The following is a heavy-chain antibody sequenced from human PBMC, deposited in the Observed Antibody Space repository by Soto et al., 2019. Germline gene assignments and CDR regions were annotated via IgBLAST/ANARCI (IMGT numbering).Heavy chain of an antibody. V-gene: IGHV1-18*01. Sequence: ASVKVSCKASGYTFTSYGISWVRQAPGQGLEWMGWINADNGNTKYSQKFQGRVTITRDTSASTAYMELSSLRSEDTAVYYCARPPHKASWLIPRAFDIWGQGTMVTVSS. D-gene: IGHD6-19*01. CDR3: ARPPHKASWLIPRAFDI. J-gene: IGHJ3*02. CDR2: INADNGNT. CDR1: GYTFTSYG.